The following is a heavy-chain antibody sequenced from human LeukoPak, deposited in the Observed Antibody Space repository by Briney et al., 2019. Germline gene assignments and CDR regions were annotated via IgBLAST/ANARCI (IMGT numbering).Heavy chain of an antibody. CDR1: GLTFSSYA. J-gene: IGHJ4*02. CDR2: ISSNGGST. D-gene: IGHD3-22*01. V-gene: IGHV3-64*01. Sequence: GGSLRLSCAASGLTFSSYAMHWVRQAPGKGLEYVSAISSNGGSTYYANSVKGRFTISRDNSKNTLYLQMGSLRAEDMAVYYCARAWDSSGYYYDYWGQGTLVTVSS. CDR3: ARAWDSSGYYYDY.